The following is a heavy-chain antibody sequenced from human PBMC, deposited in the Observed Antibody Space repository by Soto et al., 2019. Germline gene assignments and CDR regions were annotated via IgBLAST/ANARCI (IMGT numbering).Heavy chain of an antibody. V-gene: IGHV3-53*02. CDR3: AGEVGSGGWYYYYFGMDA. CDR2: IFSGGST. CDR1: GLTVRSNY. J-gene: IGHJ6*02. Sequence: EVQLVETGGGLIQPGGSLRLSCAASGLTVRSNYMSWVRQAPGKGLEWVSLIFSGGSTYYADSVKGRFTISRDNSMNMVYLQMNNLRAEDTAVYYCAGEVGSGGWYYYYFGMDAWGQGTTVTVSS. D-gene: IGHD6-19*01.